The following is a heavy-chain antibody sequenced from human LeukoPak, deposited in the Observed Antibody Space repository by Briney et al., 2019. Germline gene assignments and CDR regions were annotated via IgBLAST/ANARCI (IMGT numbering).Heavy chain of an antibody. V-gene: IGHV3-48*02. CDR1: GFSFRNYD. J-gene: IGHJ4*02. CDR2: ISASGSNS. D-gene: IGHD1-14*01. Sequence: GGSLRLSCEGTGFSFRNYDMSWVRQAPGKGLEWLSYISASGSNSYHADSVKGRFSISRDNAKNSLFLQMNSQRDEDTAMYYCARWITSQNIVFDYWGQGNLVTVSS. CDR3: ARWITSQNIVFDY.